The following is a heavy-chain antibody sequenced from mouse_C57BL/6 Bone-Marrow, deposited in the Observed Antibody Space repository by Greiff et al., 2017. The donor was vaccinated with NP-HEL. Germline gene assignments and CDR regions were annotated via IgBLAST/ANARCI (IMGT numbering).Heavy chain of an antibody. CDR3: ARSLFITTVVPYWYFDV. CDR1: GYAFTNYL. V-gene: IGHV1-54*01. J-gene: IGHJ1*03. D-gene: IGHD1-1*01. Sequence: VQLQQSGAELVRPGTSVKVSCKASGYAFTNYLIEWVKQRPGQGLEWIGVITPGSGGTNYNEKFKGKATLTADKSSSPAYMQLSSLTSEDAAVYFCARSLFITTVVPYWYFDVWGTGTTVTVSS. CDR2: ITPGSGGT.